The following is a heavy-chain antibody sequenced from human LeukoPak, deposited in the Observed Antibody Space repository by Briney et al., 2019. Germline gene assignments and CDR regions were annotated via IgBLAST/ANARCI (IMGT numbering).Heavy chain of an antibody. Sequence: PGRSLRLSCAASGFTFSTYGMHWVRQAPGKGLEWVAVISYDGSNKYYADSVKGRFTLSRDDSKNTLYLQMDSLRPEDTAVYYCAKDRSSTWSFDFWGQGTLVTVSS. D-gene: IGHD6-13*01. CDR3: AKDRSSTWSFDF. CDR2: ISYDGSNK. V-gene: IGHV3-30*18. CDR1: GFTFSTYG. J-gene: IGHJ4*02.